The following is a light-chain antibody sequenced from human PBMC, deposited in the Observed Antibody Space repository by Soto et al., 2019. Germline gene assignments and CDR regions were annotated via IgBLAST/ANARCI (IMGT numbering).Light chain of an antibody. J-gene: IGKJ1*01. Sequence: IQMTQSPSSLSASVRDRVTITCRASQDIGNDLGWYQQKPGKAPKLLIYAASTLQSGVPSRFSGSGSGTDFTLTISCLQSEDFATYYCQQYYSYPRTFGQGTKVDIK. CDR1: QDIGND. V-gene: IGKV1-17*01. CDR2: AAS. CDR3: QQYYSYPRT.